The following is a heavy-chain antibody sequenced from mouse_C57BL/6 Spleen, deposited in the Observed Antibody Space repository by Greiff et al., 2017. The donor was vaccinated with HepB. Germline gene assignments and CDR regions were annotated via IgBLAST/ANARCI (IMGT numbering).Heavy chain of an antibody. J-gene: IGHJ4*01. Sequence: VQLQQSGPELVKPGASVKISCKASGYAFSSSWMNWVKQRPGKGLEWIGRIYPGDGDTNYNGKFKGKATLTADTSSSPAYMQLSSLTSEDSAVYFSARSGYSNYDAMDYWGQGTSVTVSS. CDR3: ARSGYSNYDAMDY. CDR1: GYAFSSSW. V-gene: IGHV1-82*01. CDR2: IYPGDGDT. D-gene: IGHD2-5*01.